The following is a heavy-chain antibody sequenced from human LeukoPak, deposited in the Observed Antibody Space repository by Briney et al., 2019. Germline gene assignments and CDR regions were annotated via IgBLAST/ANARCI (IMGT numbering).Heavy chain of an antibody. Sequence: GRSLRLSCAASGFTFVDYAMHWVRQAPGKGLEWVAGISWNSGSIAYGDSVKGRFTISRDNAKNSLYLQMNSLRVEDTALYYCAKGYCSSNRCYVDYWGQGTLVTVSS. CDR3: AKGYCSSNRCYVDY. J-gene: IGHJ4*02. D-gene: IGHD2-2*01. V-gene: IGHV3-9*01. CDR1: GFTFVDYA. CDR2: ISWNSGSI.